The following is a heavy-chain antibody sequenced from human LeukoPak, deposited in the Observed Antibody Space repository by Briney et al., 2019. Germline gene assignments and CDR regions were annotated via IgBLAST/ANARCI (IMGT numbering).Heavy chain of an antibody. Sequence: ASVKVSCKASGYTFTGYYMHWVRQAPGKGLAWMGGFDPEDGETIYAQKFQGRVTMTEDTSTDTAYMELSSLRSEDTAVYYCATVGYSYGYFFDYWGQGTLVTVSS. CDR3: ATVGYSYGYFFDY. CDR2: FDPEDGET. CDR1: GYTFTGYY. V-gene: IGHV1-24*01. D-gene: IGHD5-18*01. J-gene: IGHJ4*02.